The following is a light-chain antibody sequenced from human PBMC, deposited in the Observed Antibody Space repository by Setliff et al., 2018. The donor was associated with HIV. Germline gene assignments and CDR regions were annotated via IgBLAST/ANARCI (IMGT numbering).Light chain of an antibody. V-gene: IGLV2-14*03. CDR3: SSYAITITLP. CDR2: EVT. Sequence: QSVLTQPASMSGSPGQSITISCTGTSSDVGGYSLVSWYQQHPGKAPKLIIYEVTNRASGVSNRFSGSKSGNTASLTISGLQAEDEADYYCSSYAITITLPFGTGTKVTVL. CDR1: SSDVGGYSL. J-gene: IGLJ1*01.